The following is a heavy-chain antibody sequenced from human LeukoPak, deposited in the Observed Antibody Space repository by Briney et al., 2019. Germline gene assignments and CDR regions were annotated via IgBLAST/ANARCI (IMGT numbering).Heavy chain of an antibody. CDR2: ISSSSSYI. CDR3: AREGNQYYYDSSGYSAQYYYYYGMDV. Sequence: GGSLRLSCAASGFTFSSYSMNWVRQAPGKGLEWVSSISSSSSYIYYADSVKGRFTISRDNAKNSLYLQMNSLRAEDTVVYYCAREGNQYYYDSSGYSAQYYYYYGMDVWGQGTTVTVSS. D-gene: IGHD3-22*01. V-gene: IGHV3-21*01. J-gene: IGHJ6*02. CDR1: GFTFSSYS.